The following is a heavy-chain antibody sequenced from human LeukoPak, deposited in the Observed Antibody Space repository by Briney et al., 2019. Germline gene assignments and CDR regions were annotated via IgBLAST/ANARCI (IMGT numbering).Heavy chain of an antibody. D-gene: IGHD6-19*01. V-gene: IGHV3-23*01. Sequence: EGSLRPSCAASGFTFSSYAMSWVRQAPGKGLKWVSAISGSGGSTYYADSVKGRFTISRDNSKNTLYLQMNSLRAEDTAVYYCAKSNAGYSSGWSFYYYGMDVWGQGTTVTVSS. J-gene: IGHJ6*02. CDR2: ISGSGGST. CDR1: GFTFSSYA. CDR3: AKSNAGYSSGWSFYYYGMDV.